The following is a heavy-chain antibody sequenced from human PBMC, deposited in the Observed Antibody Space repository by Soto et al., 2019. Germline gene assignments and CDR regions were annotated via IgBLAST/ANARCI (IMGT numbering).Heavy chain of an antibody. CDR1: GFTFSSYW. CDR2: IKQDGSEK. J-gene: IGHJ4*02. CDR3: TRRDCSNGVCYKDY. D-gene: IGHD2-8*01. V-gene: IGHV3-7*03. Sequence: PGGSLRLSCAVSGFTFSSYWMNWVSQASGKGLEWVANIKQDGSEKYYVDSVKGRFTISRDNAKNSLYLQMNSLQTEDTAVYYCTRRDCSNGVCYKDYWGQGTLVNVSS.